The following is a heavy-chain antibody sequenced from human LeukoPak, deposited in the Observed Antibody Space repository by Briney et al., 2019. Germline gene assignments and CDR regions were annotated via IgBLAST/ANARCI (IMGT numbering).Heavy chain of an antibody. CDR2: ISSSDSTI. J-gene: IGHJ4*02. CDR1: GFTFSSYE. CDR3: ARDWSGSYAGFDY. V-gene: IGHV3-48*03. D-gene: IGHD1-26*01. Sequence: GGSLRLSCAASGFTFSSYEMNWVRQAPGKGLEWVSYISSSDSTIYYADSVKGRFTISRDNAKNSLYLQMNSLRAEDTAVYYCARDWSGSYAGFDYWGQGTLVTVSS.